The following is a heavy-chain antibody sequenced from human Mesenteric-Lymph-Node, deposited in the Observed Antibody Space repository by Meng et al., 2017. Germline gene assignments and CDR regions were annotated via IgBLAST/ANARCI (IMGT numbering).Heavy chain of an antibody. Sequence: ASVKVSCKASGYTFTNYGITWVRQAPGQGLEWMGWISAYNGNTHSAQKLQGRVTMTTDTSTGTAYMELRSLRSDDTAVYYCARAYKESEDSNENWFDPWGQGTLVTVSS. D-gene: IGHD5-24*01. CDR2: ISAYNGNT. CDR1: GYTFTNYG. V-gene: IGHV1-18*01. CDR3: ARAYKESEDSNENWFDP. J-gene: IGHJ5*02.